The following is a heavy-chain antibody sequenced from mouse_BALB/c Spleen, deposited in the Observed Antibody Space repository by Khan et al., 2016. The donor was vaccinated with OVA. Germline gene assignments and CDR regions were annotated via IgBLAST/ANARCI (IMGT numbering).Heavy chain of an antibody. V-gene: IGHV2-6-4*01. CDR2: IWGGGGT. D-gene: IGHD2-14*01. J-gene: IGHJ4*01. CDR3: ARAYYRYDGYYAMDY. CDR1: GFSLSRYN. Sequence: QVQLKESGPGLVAPSQSLSITCTVSGFSLSRYNIHWVRQPPGKGLEWLGMIWGGGGTDYNSTLKSRLGITKDTSKSQVFLKMNSLQTDDTAMYYCARAYYRYDGYYAMDYWGQGTSVTVSS.